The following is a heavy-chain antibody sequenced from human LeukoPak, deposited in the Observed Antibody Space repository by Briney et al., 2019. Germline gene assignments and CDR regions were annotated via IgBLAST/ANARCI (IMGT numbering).Heavy chain of an antibody. CDR2: VYYIGIT. V-gene: IGHV4-39*07. Sequence: SETLSLTCTVSGGSISSTIYYWGWIRQPPGKGLEWIGNVYYIGITYYNPSLKSRVTISVDTSKNQFSLKLSSVTAADTAVYYCARLEYSSSSGWGYYYYYMDVWGKGTTVTVSS. CDR1: GGSISSTIYY. D-gene: IGHD6-6*01. J-gene: IGHJ6*03. CDR3: ARLEYSSSSGWGYYYYYMDV.